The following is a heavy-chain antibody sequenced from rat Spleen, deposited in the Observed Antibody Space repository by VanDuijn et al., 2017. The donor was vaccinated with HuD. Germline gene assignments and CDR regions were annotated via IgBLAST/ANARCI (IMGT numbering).Heavy chain of an antibody. CDR1: GFTFSDYY. CDR2: ISYDGGRN. CDR3: ARRHYGYTDYFDY. J-gene: IGHJ2*01. D-gene: IGHD1-9*01. V-gene: IGHV5-29*01. Sequence: EVQLVESDGGLVQPGRSLKLSCAASGFTFSDYYMAWVRQAPTKGLEWVATISYDGGRNFYRDSVKGRFTISRYNAKNTQYLQMNSLRSEDTATYYCARRHYGYTDYFDYWGQGVMVTVSS.